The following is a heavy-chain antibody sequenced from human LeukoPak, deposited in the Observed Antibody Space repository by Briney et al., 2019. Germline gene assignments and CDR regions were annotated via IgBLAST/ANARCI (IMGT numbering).Heavy chain of an antibody. CDR3: AKGRYTGSSFFDY. D-gene: IGHD3-10*01. V-gene: IGHV3-30*18. CDR1: GFTFSSYG. Sequence: GGSLRLSCAASGFTFSSYGMHWVRQAPGKGLEWVALIPYDGSNKYYSDSVKGRFTISRDNSKNTLYLQMNSLRPEDTAVYYCAKGRYTGSSFFDYWGQGTLVTVSS. CDR2: IPYDGSNK. J-gene: IGHJ4*02.